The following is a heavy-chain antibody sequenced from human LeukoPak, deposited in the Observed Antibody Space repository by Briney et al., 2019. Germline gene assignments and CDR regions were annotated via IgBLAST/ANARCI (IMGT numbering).Heavy chain of an antibody. CDR3: ATGGYCGGGTCRFDP. CDR2: IYTGGST. V-gene: IGHV3-66*01. Sequence: PGGSLRLSCAASGFTVSSSYMNWVRQAPGKGLEWVSVIYTGGSTYYADSVEGRFTTSRENYKKTRYIQMNSLRAEDTAVYYCATGGYCGGGTCRFDPWGQGTLVTVSS. D-gene: IGHD2-15*01. J-gene: IGHJ5*02. CDR1: GFTVSSSY.